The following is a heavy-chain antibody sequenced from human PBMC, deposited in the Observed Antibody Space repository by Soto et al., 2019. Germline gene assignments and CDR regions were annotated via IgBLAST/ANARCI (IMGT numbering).Heavy chain of an antibody. CDR2: ISNSGDRT. V-gene: IGHV3-23*01. J-gene: IGHJ4*02. D-gene: IGHD3-22*01. Sequence: LRLSCAASGFTFSGYAMSWVRQAPGKGLEWVSSISNSGDRTFYADSVEGRFTISRDNSKNTLYLEMNSLRAGDTAIYYCIQGYFYDAWCQGTLVTVSS. CDR3: IQGYFYDA. CDR1: GFTFSGYA.